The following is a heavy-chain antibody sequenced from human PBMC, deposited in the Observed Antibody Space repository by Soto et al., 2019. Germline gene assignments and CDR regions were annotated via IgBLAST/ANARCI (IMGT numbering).Heavy chain of an antibody. J-gene: IGHJ4*02. V-gene: IGHV4-39*01. D-gene: IGHD6-19*01. CDR2: IYYSGTT. Sequence: SETLSLTCTVSGGSISSSRYYWGWIRQPPGKGLEWIGSIYYSGTTYYNPSLKSRVTISVDTSRNQFSLQLSSVTAADTAVYYCSPQVSSAWYFDYWGQGTLVTVSS. CDR1: GGSISSSRYY. CDR3: SPQVSSAWYFDY.